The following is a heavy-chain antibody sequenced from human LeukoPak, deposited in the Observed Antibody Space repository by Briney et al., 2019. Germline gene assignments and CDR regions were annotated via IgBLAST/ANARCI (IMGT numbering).Heavy chain of an antibody. CDR3: AAGYSSGWWLVF. Sequence: ASVAVSCKASGYTFTGYYMHWVRQAPGQGREWMGWINPNSGDTNFAQKFQGRVTMTRDTSISTAYMELSRLRSDDTAVYYCAAGYSSGWWLVFWGQGTLVTVSS. V-gene: IGHV1-2*02. D-gene: IGHD6-19*01. J-gene: IGHJ1*01. CDR1: GYTFTGYY. CDR2: INPNSGDT.